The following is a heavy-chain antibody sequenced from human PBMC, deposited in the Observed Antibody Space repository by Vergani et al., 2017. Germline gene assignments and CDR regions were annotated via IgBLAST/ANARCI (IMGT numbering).Heavy chain of an antibody. CDR3: ARDLRLMYNRFDP. CDR2: IWYDGRNK. CDR1: GFTFSSYW. V-gene: IGHV3-33*08. D-gene: IGHD3-3*01. J-gene: IGHJ5*02. Sequence: VQLVESGGGLVQPGGSLRLSCAASGFTFSSYWMSWVRQAPGKGLEWVAVIWYDGRNKQYADSVKGRFTVSRDNSQSTLYLQMNSLRAEDTAMYYCARDLRLMYNRFDPWGQGTLVTVSS.